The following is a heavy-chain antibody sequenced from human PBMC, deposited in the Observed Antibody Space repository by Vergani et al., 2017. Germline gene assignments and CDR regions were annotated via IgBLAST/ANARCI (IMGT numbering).Heavy chain of an antibody. D-gene: IGHD1-26*01. CDR1: GDSVISTDYH. CDR2: MDYSGST. V-gene: IGHV4-39*01. Sequence: QAQLQESGPGLVKPSETLSLTCTVSGDSVISTDYHWGWIRQPPGKGLEWIGSMDYSGSTSYNPSLESRISISFETPKNQFSLRLTSVTAADTAVYYCASKRGACRAAYCHSYDFWGPGTLVGVSS. CDR3: ASKRGACRAAYCHSYDF. J-gene: IGHJ4*02.